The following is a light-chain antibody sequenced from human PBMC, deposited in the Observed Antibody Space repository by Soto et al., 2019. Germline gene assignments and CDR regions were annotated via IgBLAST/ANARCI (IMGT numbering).Light chain of an antibody. Sequence: EIVLTQSPGTLSLSPGERATLSCRASQSLSSSYLAWYQQKPGQAPRLLIYGASSRATGIPDRFSGSGSGTDFTLTISSLVPEDFAVYYCQQYGSSLFTFAPGTKVDIK. CDR3: QQYGSSLFT. J-gene: IGKJ3*01. CDR2: GAS. V-gene: IGKV3-20*01. CDR1: QSLSSSY.